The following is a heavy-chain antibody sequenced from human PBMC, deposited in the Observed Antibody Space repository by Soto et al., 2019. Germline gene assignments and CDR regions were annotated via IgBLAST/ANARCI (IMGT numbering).Heavy chain of an antibody. J-gene: IGHJ4*02. V-gene: IGHV5-51*01. D-gene: IGHD4-17*01. CDR2: FYPDDSDP. CDR3: ARLGTYGDYGLGDY. CDR1: GYSFTSYW. Sequence: PGESLKISGKGSGYSFTSYWIGWVRQMPGKGLEWMGSFYPDDSDPRYSPSFQGQVTISADHSVSTAYLQWSSLKASDTAMYYCARLGTYGDYGLGDYWGQGTLVTVSS.